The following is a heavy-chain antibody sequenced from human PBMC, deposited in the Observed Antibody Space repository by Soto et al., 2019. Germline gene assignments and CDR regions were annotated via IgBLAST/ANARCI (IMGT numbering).Heavy chain of an antibody. Sequence: EVQLLESGGGLVQPGGALRLSCVASGFTFSTYAMSWVRQAPGKGPEWVSVLGGSGVSKYYADSVQGRFTISRDNSKNTLYLQMNSLRAEDTAFYYCETLMCSGSSCSRIVDHWGQGSLVTVSS. J-gene: IGHJ4*02. D-gene: IGHD2-8*01. CDR2: LGGSGVSK. CDR1: GFTFSTYA. CDR3: ETLMCSGSSCSRIVDH. V-gene: IGHV3-23*01.